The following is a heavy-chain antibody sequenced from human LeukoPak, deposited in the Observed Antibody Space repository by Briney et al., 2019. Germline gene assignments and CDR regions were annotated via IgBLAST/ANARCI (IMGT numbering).Heavy chain of an antibody. CDR1: GFTFSSYG. J-gene: IGHJ4*02. Sequence: GGSLRLSCEASGFTFSSYGIHWVRQAPGKGLEWVAVIWSDGSNKYYADSVKGRFTISRDNSRNTLYLQLNSLRAEDTAVYYCARLRRWGIAARPSEVDYWGQGTLVTVSS. CDR2: IWSDGSNK. D-gene: IGHD6-6*01. CDR3: ARLRRWGIAARPSEVDY. V-gene: IGHV3-33*01.